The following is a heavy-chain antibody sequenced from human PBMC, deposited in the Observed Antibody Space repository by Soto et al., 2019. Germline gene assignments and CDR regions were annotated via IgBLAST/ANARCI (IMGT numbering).Heavy chain of an antibody. J-gene: IGHJ5*02. CDR3: ARSLDPVDWLDP. CDR1: GGSISSYY. V-gene: IGHV4-59*08. CDR2: IYYSGST. Sequence: SETLSLTCTVSGGSISSYYWSWIRQPPGKGLEWIGYIYYSGSTNYNPSLKSRVTISVDTSKNQFSLKLSSVTAADTAVYYCARSLDPVDWLDPWGQGTLVTVSS. D-gene: IGHD2-2*03.